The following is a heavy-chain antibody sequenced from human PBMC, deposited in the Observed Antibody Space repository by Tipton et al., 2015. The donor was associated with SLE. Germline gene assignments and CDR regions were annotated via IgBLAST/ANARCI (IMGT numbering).Heavy chain of an antibody. CDR3: ATLGSSSGMDV. Sequence: SLRLSCAASGFTVSSNYMSWVRQAPGKGLEWVSVIYSGGSSTYYADSVKGWFTISRDNSKNTLYLQMNSLRAEDTAVYYCATLGSSSGMDVWGKGTTVTVSS. CDR2: IYSGGSST. D-gene: IGHD6-13*01. J-gene: IGHJ6*04. CDR1: GFTVSSNY. V-gene: IGHV3-23*03.